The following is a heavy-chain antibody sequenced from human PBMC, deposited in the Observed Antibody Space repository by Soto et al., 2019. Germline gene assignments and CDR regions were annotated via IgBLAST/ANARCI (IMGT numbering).Heavy chain of an antibody. V-gene: IGHV3-30*18. CDR1: GFTFSTYG. CDR3: AKGQHCSTTSCYFYYYGTDV. D-gene: IGHD2-2*01. Sequence: PGGSLRLSCAASGFTFSTYGMHWVRQAPGKGLEWVAVISYDGSNKYYADSVKGRFTISRDNSKSTLYLQMNSLRAEDTAVYHCAKGQHCSTTSCYFYYYGTDVWGQGTTVT. J-gene: IGHJ6*02. CDR2: ISYDGSNK.